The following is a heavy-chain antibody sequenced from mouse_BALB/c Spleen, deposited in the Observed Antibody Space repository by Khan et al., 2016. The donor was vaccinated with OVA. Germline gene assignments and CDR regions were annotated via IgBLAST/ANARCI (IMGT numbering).Heavy chain of an antibody. J-gene: IGHJ2*01. CDR2: ISSGGSN. CDR1: GFTFSSYA. CDR3: AREAYRYDEYYFDY. D-gene: IGHD2-14*01. Sequence: EVELVESGGGSVKPGGSLKLSCAVSGFTFSSYAMSWVRQTPEKRLEWVASISSGGSNYYPDSVKGRFTISRDNARNILYLQMSSLRSEDMDMYYCAREAYRYDEYYFDYWGKGTTLTVSS. V-gene: IGHV5-6-5*01.